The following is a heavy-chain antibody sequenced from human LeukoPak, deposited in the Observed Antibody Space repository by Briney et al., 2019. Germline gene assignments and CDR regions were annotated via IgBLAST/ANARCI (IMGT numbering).Heavy chain of an antibody. J-gene: IGHJ6*02. CDR2: IYYSGST. D-gene: IGHD6-19*01. V-gene: IGHV4-39*01. Sequence: PSETLSLTCTVSGGSISRSSYYWGWIRQPPGKGLEWIGSIYYSGSTYYNPSLKSRVTISVDTSKNQFSLKLSSVTAADTAVYYCARQNSSGWYYYYYYGMDVWGQGTTVTVSS. CDR3: ARQNSSGWYYYYYYGMDV. CDR1: GGSISRSSYY.